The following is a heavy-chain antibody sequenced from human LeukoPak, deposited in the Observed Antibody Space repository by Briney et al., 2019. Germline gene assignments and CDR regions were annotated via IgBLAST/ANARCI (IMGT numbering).Heavy chain of an antibody. Sequence: GESLKISCKGSGYSFTSYWIGWVRQMPGRGLEWMGIIYPGDSDTRYSPSFQGQVTISADKSISTAYLQWSSLKASDTAMYYCARVPLPLYSSSSCPFDYWGQGTLVTVSS. D-gene: IGHD6-6*01. CDR3: ARVPLPLYSSSSCPFDY. CDR1: GYSFTSYW. CDR2: IYPGDSDT. J-gene: IGHJ4*02. V-gene: IGHV5-51*01.